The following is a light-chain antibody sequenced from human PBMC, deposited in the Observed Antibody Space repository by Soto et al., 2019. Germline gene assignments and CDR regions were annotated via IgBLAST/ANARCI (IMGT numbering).Light chain of an antibody. V-gene: IGLV2-14*02. Sequence: QSALTQPASVSGSTGQSITISCSGTSSDVGGYKLVSWFQQHPGKVPKLMISEVTQRPSGVSDRFSGSKSGNTASLTVSGLQAEDEADYYCSSYAGGNRVFGTGTKVTVL. J-gene: IGLJ1*01. CDR1: SSDVGGYKL. CDR2: EVT. CDR3: SSYAGGNRV.